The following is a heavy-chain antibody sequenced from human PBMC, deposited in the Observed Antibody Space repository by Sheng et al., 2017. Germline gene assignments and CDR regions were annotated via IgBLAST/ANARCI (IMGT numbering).Heavy chain of an antibody. CDR2: ISGSAIST. J-gene: IGHJ6*02. CDR1: GFAFSSYP. V-gene: IGHV3-23*04. CDR3: ATSMGSSGWYPYYYGIDV. D-gene: IGHD6-19*01. Sequence: EVELVESGGGLVLPGRSLRLSCAASGFAFSSYPMTWVRQAPGKGLEWVSVISGSAISTYHADSVKGRFTISRDNSKNTLYLQMSSLRAEDTAIYYCATSMGSSGWYPYYYGIDVWDQGP.